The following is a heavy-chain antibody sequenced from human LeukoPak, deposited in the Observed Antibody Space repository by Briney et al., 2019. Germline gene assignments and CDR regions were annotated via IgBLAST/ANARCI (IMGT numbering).Heavy chain of an antibody. J-gene: IGHJ4*02. CDR2: IYSGGRT. V-gene: IGHV3-66*01. D-gene: IGHD6-13*01. CDR3: ARAGPSSSWHQFDY. Sequence: GGSLRLSCAASGFTVSRNYMSWVRQAPGKGLEWVSVIYSGGRTYYADSVKGRFTISRDNSKNTLYLQMSRLRAEDTAVYYCARAGPSSSWHQFDYWGQGTLVTVSS. CDR1: GFTVSRNY.